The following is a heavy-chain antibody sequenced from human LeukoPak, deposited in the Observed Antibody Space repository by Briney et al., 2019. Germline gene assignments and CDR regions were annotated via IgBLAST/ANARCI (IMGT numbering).Heavy chain of an antibody. V-gene: IGHV1-18*01. Sequence: GASVKVSCKASGYTFTSYGISWVRQAPGQGLEWMGWISAYNGNTNYAQKLQGRVTMTTDTSTSTAYMELRSLRSDDTAVYYCARERHSSSWYYHYYYMDVWGKGTTVTVSS. CDR3: ARERHSSSWYYHYYYMDV. J-gene: IGHJ6*03. CDR2: ISAYNGNT. D-gene: IGHD6-13*01. CDR1: GYTFTSYG.